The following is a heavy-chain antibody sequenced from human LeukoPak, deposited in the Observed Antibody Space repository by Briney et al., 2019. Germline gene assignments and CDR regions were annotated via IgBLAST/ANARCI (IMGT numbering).Heavy chain of an antibody. V-gene: IGHV3-73*01. J-gene: IGHJ5*02. CDR1: GFIFSSYA. D-gene: IGHD2-15*01. Sequence: GGSLRLSCAASGFIFSSYAMSWVRQAPGKGLEWVGHIDKKDNLYATAYAESVKGRFTISRDDSKDTAFLHMDSLKTEDTALYYCTRDRGTYNWFDPWGQGTLVTVSS. CDR2: IDKKDNLYAT. CDR3: TRDRGTYNWFDP.